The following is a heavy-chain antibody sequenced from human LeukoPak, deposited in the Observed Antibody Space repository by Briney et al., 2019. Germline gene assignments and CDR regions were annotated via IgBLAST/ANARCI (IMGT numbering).Heavy chain of an antibody. V-gene: IGHV3-23*01. D-gene: IGHD6-19*01. Sequence: GVSLRLSCAASGFTFSSYAMSWVRLAPGKGLQWVSAISGSAGSAYYADSVKGRFTISRDNSKNTLYLQMNSLRADDTAVYYCAKLGSGWYYGYWGQGTLVTVSS. CDR1: GFTFSSYA. J-gene: IGHJ4*02. CDR3: AKLGSGWYYGY. CDR2: ISGSAGSA.